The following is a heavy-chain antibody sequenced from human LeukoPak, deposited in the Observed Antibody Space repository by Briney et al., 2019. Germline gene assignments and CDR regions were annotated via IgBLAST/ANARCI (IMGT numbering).Heavy chain of an antibody. V-gene: IGHV6-1*01. D-gene: IGHD2-2*01. CDR3: ARRLTQYDCFDP. CDR1: GDSVSSNSVT. Sequence: SQTLSLTCAISGDSVSSNSVTWNWIRQSPSRGLEWLGRTYCRSTWYNDYAVSVRGRITVNPDTSKNQFSLHLNSVTPEDTAVYYCARRLTQYDCFDPWGQGILVTVSS. J-gene: IGHJ5*02. CDR2: TYCRSTWYN.